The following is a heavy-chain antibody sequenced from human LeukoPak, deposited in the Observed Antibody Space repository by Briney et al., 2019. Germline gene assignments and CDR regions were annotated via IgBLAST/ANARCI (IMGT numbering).Heavy chain of an antibody. CDR2: TYHSGST. J-gene: IGHJ4*02. D-gene: IGHD5-12*01. Sequence: SQTLSLTCAVSGGSISSGGYSWSWIRQPPGKGLEWIGYTYHSGSTYYNPSLKSRVTISVDRSKNQFSLKLSSVTAADTAVYYCARYIVATTFDYWGQGTLVTVSS. CDR3: ARYIVATTFDY. V-gene: IGHV4-30-2*01. CDR1: GGSISSGGYS.